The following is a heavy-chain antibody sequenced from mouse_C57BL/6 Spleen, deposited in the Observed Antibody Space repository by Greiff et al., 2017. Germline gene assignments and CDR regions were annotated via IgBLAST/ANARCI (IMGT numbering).Heavy chain of an antibody. V-gene: IGHV10-1*01. J-gene: IGHJ1*03. CDR3: ERPGPLYDYGSRPWYFDV. CDR2: IRSKSNNYAT. Sequence: EVMLVESGGGLVQPKGSLKLSCAASGFSFNTYAMNWVRQAPGKGLEWVGGIRSKSNNYATYYDDSVKDRFTISRDDSESMLYLQMNNLKTEDTAMYCCERPGPLYDYGSRPWYFDVWGTGTTVTVSS. D-gene: IGHD1-1*01. CDR1: GFSFNTYA.